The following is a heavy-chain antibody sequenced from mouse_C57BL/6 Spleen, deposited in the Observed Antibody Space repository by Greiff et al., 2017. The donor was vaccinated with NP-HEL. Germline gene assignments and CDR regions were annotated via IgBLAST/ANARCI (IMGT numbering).Heavy chain of an antibody. CDR3: AREDDYANYYAMDY. CDR1: GYSFTDYN. CDR2: INPNYGTT. Sequence: VQLKQSGPELVKPGASVKISCKASGYSFTDYNMNWVKQSNGKSLEWIGVINPNYGTTSYNQKFKGKATLTVDQSSSTAYMQLNSLTSEDSAVYYCAREDDYANYYAMDYWGQGTSVTVSS. J-gene: IGHJ4*01. V-gene: IGHV1-39*01. D-gene: IGHD2-4*01.